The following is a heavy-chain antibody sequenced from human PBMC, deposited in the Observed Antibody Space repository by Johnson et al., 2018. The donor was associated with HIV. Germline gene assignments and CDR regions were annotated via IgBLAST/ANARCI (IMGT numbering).Heavy chain of an antibody. J-gene: IGHJ3*02. D-gene: IGHD3-3*01. CDR2: ITGSGVTT. CDR1: GFTFSSSA. Sequence: VQLVESGGGLVQPGGSLRLSCAASGFTFSSSAMTWVRQGPGKGLQWVSLITGSGVTTHYADSVKGRFSVSRDNSRNTLNLQMNSLRAEDTAVYYCARDYYNFWSGYSNAFDIWGQGTKVTVSA. CDR3: ARDYYNFWSGYSNAFDI. V-gene: IGHV3-23*04.